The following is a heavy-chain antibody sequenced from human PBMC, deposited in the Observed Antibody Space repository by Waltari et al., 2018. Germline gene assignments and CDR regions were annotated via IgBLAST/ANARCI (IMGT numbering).Heavy chain of an antibody. CDR1: GGSISSYY. D-gene: IGHD3-22*01. J-gene: IGHJ3*02. CDR2: IYYSGST. V-gene: IGHV4-59*01. Sequence: QVQLQESGPGLVKPSETLSLTCTVSGGSISSYYWSWIRQPPGKGLEWIGYIYYSGSTNYNPALKSRVTISVDTSKNQFSLKLSSVTAADTAVYYCARVKLGRMIVVVSPDAFDIWGQGTMVTVSS. CDR3: ARVKLGRMIVVVSPDAFDI.